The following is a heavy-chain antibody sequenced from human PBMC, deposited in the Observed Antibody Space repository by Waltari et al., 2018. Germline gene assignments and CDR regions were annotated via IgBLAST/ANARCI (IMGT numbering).Heavy chain of an antibody. CDR3: AISSSGGNYFDY. CDR1: DDSINTGPFY. CDR2: VDNTGSP. Sequence: QVHLQESGPGLVKPSQTLSLTCSISDDSINTGPFYFTWIRQYPGKGLEWIGDVDNTGSPSDNPSLRSRCSSSVDTSRRHFSLKLMSVTAADTASYFCAISSSGGNYFDYWGRGTLVTVSS. D-gene: IGHD6-6*01. V-gene: IGHV4-31*03. J-gene: IGHJ4*02.